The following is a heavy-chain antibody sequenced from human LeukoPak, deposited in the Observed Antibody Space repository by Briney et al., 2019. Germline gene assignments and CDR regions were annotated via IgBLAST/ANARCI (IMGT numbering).Heavy chain of an antibody. Sequence: PGGSLRLSCAASGFTFSSYAMSWVRQAPGKGLEWVSAISGSGGSTYYADSVKGRFTISRDNSKSTLYLQMNSLRAEDTAVYYCAKDDSSSSTYFDYWGQGTLVTVSS. CDR1: GFTFSSYA. CDR2: ISGSGGST. D-gene: IGHD6-6*01. J-gene: IGHJ4*02. V-gene: IGHV3-23*01. CDR3: AKDDSSSSTYFDY.